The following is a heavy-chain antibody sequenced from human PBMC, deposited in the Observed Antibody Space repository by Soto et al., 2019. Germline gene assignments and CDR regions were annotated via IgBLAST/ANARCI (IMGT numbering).Heavy chain of an antibody. Sequence: QVQLQQSGAGPLKPSETLSLTAAAYGGSFSGYYWSWIRQPPGKGLKWIGEINDRRCTNYNPSLKSRVTISVDTSKNQFSLKLSSVTAADTAVYYCARHYSQRIIAARLFDYWGQGTLVTVSS. J-gene: IGHJ4*02. CDR1: GGSFSGYY. CDR2: INDRRCT. CDR3: ARHYSQRIIAARLFDY. D-gene: IGHD6-6*01. V-gene: IGHV4-34*01.